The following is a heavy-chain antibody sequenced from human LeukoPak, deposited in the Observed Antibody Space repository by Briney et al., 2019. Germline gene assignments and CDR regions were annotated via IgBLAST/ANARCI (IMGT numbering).Heavy chain of an antibody. D-gene: IGHD3-16*02. J-gene: IGHJ4*02. V-gene: IGHV3-23*01. CDR1: GFTFSSYR. CDR2: ISGSGGST. Sequence: GGSLRLSCAASGFTFSSYRMNWVRQAPGKGLEWVSAISGSGGSTYYADSVKGRFTISRDNSKNTLYLQMNSLRAEDTAVYYCAKWNDYVWGSYRYLDYWGQGTLVTVSS. CDR3: AKWNDYVWGSYRYLDY.